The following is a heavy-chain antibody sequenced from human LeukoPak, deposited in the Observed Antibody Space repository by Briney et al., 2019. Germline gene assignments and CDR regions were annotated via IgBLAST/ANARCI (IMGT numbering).Heavy chain of an antibody. J-gene: IGHJ4*02. Sequence: PGGSLRLSCAASGFTFSSYAMSWVRQAPGKGLEWVSAISGSGGSTYYADSVKGRFTISRDNFKNTLYLQMNRLRAEDTAVYYCAKELGSSSWPPVGTFDYWGQGTLVTVSS. CDR1: GFTFSSYA. CDR3: AKELGSSSWPPVGTFDY. V-gene: IGHV3-23*01. D-gene: IGHD6-13*01. CDR2: ISGSGGST.